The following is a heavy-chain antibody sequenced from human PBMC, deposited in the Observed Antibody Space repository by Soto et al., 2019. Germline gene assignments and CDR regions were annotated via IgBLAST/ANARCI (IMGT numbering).Heavy chain of an antibody. D-gene: IGHD2-21*02. CDR1: CGSISSGGYS. CDR3: ARDLWGYCGTDCYPLDV. V-gene: IGHV4-30-2*01. Sequence: PSETLSLTCAVSCGSISSGGYSWSWIRQPPGKGLEWIGYIYHGGSTYYNPSLKSRVTISVDRSKNQFSLKLSSVTAADTAVYYCARDLWGYCGTDCYPLDVWGQGTTVTVSS. CDR2: IYHGGST. J-gene: IGHJ6*02.